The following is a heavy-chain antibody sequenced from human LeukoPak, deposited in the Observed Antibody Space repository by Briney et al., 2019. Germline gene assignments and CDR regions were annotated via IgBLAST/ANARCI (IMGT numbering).Heavy chain of an antibody. D-gene: IGHD5-18*01. CDR2: ISSSSSFV. Sequence: GGSLTLSCAASGFTFSSYSMNWVRQAPGKGLEWVSSISSSSSFVYYAASVKGRFTISRDNAKNSLYLQMNSLRAEDTAVYYCARDLRVQLWLEFDYWGEGTLVTVSS. CDR3: ARDLRVQLWLEFDY. CDR1: GFTFSSYS. V-gene: IGHV3-21*01. J-gene: IGHJ4*02.